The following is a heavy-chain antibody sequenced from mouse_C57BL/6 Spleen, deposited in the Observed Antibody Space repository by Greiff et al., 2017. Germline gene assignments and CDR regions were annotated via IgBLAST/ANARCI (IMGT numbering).Heavy chain of an antibody. Sequence: QVQLKQPGTELVKPGASVKLSCKASGYTFTSYWMHWVKQRPGQGLEWIGNINPSNGGTNYNEKFKSKATLTVDKSSSTAYMQRSSLTSEDSAVYYCARSGTTVVVPFDYWGQGTTLTVSS. D-gene: IGHD1-1*01. V-gene: IGHV1-53*01. J-gene: IGHJ2*01. CDR2: INPSNGGT. CDR3: ARSGTTVVVPFDY. CDR1: GYTFTSYW.